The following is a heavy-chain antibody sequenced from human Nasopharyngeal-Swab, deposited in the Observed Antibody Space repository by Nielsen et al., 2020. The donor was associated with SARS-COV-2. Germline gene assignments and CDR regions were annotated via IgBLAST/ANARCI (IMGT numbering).Heavy chain of an antibody. CDR2: IKQDGSEK. D-gene: IGHD3-10*01. CDR3: ARVILWAFDY. CDR1: GFTFSCYW. V-gene: IGHV3-7*04. Sequence: GESLQISCAASGFTFSCYWMSWDRQAPGKGLEWVANIKQDGSEKYYVDSVKGRFTISRDNAKNSLYLQMNSLRAEDTAVYYCARVILWAFDYWGQGTLVTVSS. J-gene: IGHJ4*02.